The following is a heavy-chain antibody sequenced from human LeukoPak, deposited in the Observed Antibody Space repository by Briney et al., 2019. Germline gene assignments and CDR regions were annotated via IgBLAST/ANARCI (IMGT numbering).Heavy chain of an antibody. Sequence: GGSLRLSCTVAAFTFSNFAIRWVPPAPRKGREWGSSISGTGGSTSYADSLKGRITISRDNSKNTLLLRMSSLRAADRAVYYCAKAFTGFWSHYLFDYWGRGILVTVSS. CDR2: ISGTGGST. D-gene: IGHD3-3*01. J-gene: IGHJ4*02. CDR1: AFTFSNFA. V-gene: IGHV3-23*01. CDR3: AKAFTGFWSHYLFDY.